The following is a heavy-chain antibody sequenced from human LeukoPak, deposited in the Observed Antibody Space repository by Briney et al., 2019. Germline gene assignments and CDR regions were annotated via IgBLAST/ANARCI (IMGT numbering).Heavy chain of an antibody. Sequence: PGGSLRLSCAASGFTSSCCSLNWVRQAPGKGLEWISSISSTSTYISYADSLKGRFTISRDNAKNSLYLQMNSLRAEDTAVYYCARGLGGYSYGPDAFDIWGQGTMVTVSS. J-gene: IGHJ3*02. V-gene: IGHV3-21*06. CDR2: ISSTSTYI. CDR3: ARGLGGYSYGPDAFDI. D-gene: IGHD5-18*01. CDR1: GFTSSCCS.